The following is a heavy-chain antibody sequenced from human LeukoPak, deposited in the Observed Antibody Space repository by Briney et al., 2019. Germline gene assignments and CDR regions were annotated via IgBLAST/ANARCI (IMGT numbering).Heavy chain of an antibody. J-gene: IGHJ4*02. CDR1: GFTFSSYA. Sequence: GGSLRLSCAASGFTFSSYAMSWVRQAPGKGLEWVSSISSSSSYIYYADSVKGRFTISRDNAKNSLYLRMNSLRAEDTAVYYCARVLDYGDYGVYYFDYWGQGTLVTVSS. CDR2: ISSSSSYI. D-gene: IGHD4-17*01. V-gene: IGHV3-21*01. CDR3: ARVLDYGDYGVYYFDY.